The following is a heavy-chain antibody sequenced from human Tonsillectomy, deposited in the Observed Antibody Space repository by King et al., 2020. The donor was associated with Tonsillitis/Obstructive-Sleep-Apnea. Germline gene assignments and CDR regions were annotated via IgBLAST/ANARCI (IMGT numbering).Heavy chain of an antibody. CDR1: GGSISSSSYY. CDR3: ARQQYYYYYMDV. CDR2: IYYSGST. V-gene: IGHV4-39*01. J-gene: IGHJ6*03. Sequence: QLHESGPGLVKPSETLSLTCTVSGGSISSSSYYWGWIRQPPGKGLEWIGSIYYSGSTYYNPSLKSRVTISVDTSKNQFSLKLSSVTAADTAVYYCARQQYYYYYMDVWGKGTTVTVSS.